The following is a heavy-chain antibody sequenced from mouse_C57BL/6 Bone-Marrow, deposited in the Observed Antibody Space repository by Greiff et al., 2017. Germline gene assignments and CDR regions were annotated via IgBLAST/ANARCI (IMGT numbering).Heavy chain of an antibody. J-gene: IGHJ2*01. CDR3: AKSQTAQASFDY. CDR2: INPSTGGT. CDR1: GYSFTGYY. V-gene: IGHV1-42*01. Sequence: VQLQQSGPELVKPGASVKISCKASGYSFTGYYMNWVKQSPEKSLEWIGEINPSTGGTTYNQKFKAKATLTVDKSSSTAYMQLKSLTSEDSAVYYCAKSQTAQASFDYWGQGTTLTVSS. D-gene: IGHD3-2*02.